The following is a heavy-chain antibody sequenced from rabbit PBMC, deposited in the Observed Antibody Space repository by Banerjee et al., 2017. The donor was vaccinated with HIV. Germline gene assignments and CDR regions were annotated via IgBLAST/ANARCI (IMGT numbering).Heavy chain of an antibody. CDR1: GFDFSSYG. CDR2: IDPVFGST. V-gene: IGHV1S39*01. D-gene: IGHD1-1*01. CDR3: ARAYGSGSPYYNL. J-gene: IGHJ4*01. Sequence: QQQLVESGGGLVTLGGSLTLSCKASGFDFSSYGVSWVRQAPGKGLEWIGYIDPVFGSTYYASWVKGRFTISKTSSTTVTLQMTSLTAADTATYFCARAYGSGSPYYNLWGQGTLVTVS.